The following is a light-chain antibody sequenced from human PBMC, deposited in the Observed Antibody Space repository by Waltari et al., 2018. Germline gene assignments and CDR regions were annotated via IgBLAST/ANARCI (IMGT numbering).Light chain of an antibody. Sequence: DIQVTQSPSSLSASVGDRVSITCRASQNIGNNLNWYQQQPGRAPKLLIYDVSTLNSGVPTRFGGSSSGTEFTLTISSLQPEDFATYDCRQSFTIPVAFGGGTKVDI. CDR3: RQSFTIPVA. CDR1: QNIGNN. V-gene: IGKV1-39*01. J-gene: IGKJ4*01. CDR2: DVS.